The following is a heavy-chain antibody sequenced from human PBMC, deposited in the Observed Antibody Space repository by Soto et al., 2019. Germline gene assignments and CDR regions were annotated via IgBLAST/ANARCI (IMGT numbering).Heavy chain of an antibody. Sequence: SETQPLTCTASGGSICSYYWTWTLQPPGKGLEWIGYIYYSGSTNYNPSLKSRVTISVDTSKNQFSLKLSSVTAADTAVYYCARDRSYDSSGYYANWFDPWGQGTLVTVSS. CDR1: GGSICSYY. CDR2: IYYSGST. D-gene: IGHD3-22*01. CDR3: ARDRSYDSSGYYANWFDP. V-gene: IGHV4-59*01. J-gene: IGHJ5*02.